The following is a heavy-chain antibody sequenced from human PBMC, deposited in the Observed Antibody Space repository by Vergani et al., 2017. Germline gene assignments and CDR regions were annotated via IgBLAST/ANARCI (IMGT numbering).Heavy chain of an antibody. CDR3: AKDLITIFGVHGVFDI. D-gene: IGHD3-3*01. CDR1: GFPFSNYA. V-gene: IGHV3-23*01. CDR2: ISGSGTST. J-gene: IGHJ3*02. Sequence: EVQLLESGGGLVQPGGSLRLSCAASGFPFSNYAMSWVRQAPGKGLEWVSAISGSGTSTYYADSVKGRFTISRDNSKNTLYLQMNSLRAEDTAVYYCAKDLITIFGVHGVFDIWGQGTMVTVSS.